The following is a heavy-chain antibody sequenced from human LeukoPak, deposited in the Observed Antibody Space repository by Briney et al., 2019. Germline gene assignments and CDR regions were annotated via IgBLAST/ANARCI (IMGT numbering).Heavy chain of an antibody. Sequence: PGGSLRLSCAASGFTFSSYSMNWVRQAPGKGLEWVSSISSSSRYIYYADSVKGRFTISRDNAKNSLYLQMNSLRAEDTAVYYCARDFVPDSSGYYYLHDAFDIWGQGTMVTVSS. CDR2: ISSSSRYI. J-gene: IGHJ3*02. CDR3: ARDFVPDSSGYYYLHDAFDI. D-gene: IGHD3-22*01. CDR1: GFTFSSYS. V-gene: IGHV3-21*01.